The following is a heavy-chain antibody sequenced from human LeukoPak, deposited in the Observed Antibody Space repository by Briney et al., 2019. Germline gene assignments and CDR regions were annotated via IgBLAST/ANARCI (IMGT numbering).Heavy chain of an antibody. J-gene: IGHJ3*02. CDR2: ISYDGSNK. Sequence: GRSLRLSCAASGFTFSSCAMHWVRQAPGKGLEWVAVISYDGSNKYYADSVKGRFTISRDNSKNTLYLQMNSLRAEDTAVYYCASFPVSGSLDAFDIWGQGTMVTVSS. CDR3: ASFPVSGSLDAFDI. D-gene: IGHD1-26*01. CDR1: GFTFSSCA. V-gene: IGHV3-30-3*01.